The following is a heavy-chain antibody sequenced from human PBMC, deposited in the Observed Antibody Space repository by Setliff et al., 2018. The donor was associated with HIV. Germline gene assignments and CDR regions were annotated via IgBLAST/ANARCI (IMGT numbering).Heavy chain of an antibody. CDR2: IRFDGTNT. J-gene: IGHJ4*02. CDR3: AKDRRPVGGIHDPSPFDY. Sequence: GGSLRLSCAASGFPFSTYAMNWVRQAPGKGLEWVAFIRFDGTNTYYADSVKGPFTISRDNAKNTLYLQMNSLRAEDTAVYYCAKDRRPVGGIHDPSPFDYWGQGTLVTVSS. D-gene: IGHD1-26*01. V-gene: IGHV3-30*02. CDR1: GFPFSTYA.